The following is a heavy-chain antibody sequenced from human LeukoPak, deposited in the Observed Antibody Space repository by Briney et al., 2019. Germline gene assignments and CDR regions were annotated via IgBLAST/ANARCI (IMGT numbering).Heavy chain of an antibody. CDR2: IYYFGTT. J-gene: IGHJ4*02. Sequence: SETLSLTCAVSGGSIIDSSYYWGWIRQPPGKGLEWIGNIYYFGTTLHNPSLKSRVTMSVDTSKNQFSLKLSSVTAADTAVYYCARDSHAWYGQYYFDFWGQGALVTVSS. D-gene: IGHD6-13*01. V-gene: IGHV4-39*07. CDR1: GGSIIDSSYY. CDR3: ARDSHAWYGQYYFDF.